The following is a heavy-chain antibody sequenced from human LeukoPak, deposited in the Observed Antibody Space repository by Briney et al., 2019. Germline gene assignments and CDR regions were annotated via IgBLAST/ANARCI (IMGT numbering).Heavy chain of an antibody. J-gene: IGHJ3*02. Sequence: SGPTLVNPTQTLTVTCTFSGFSLSTSAVGVGWIRQPPGKALEGITRIYCDDDKRYSPTLKSRLTIAKDTTKNQVVLTSTNVDPADTSTYDYAHRRGLDAFDIWGQGTMVTVAS. CDR3: AHRRGLDAFDI. CDR2: IYCDDDK. V-gene: IGHV2-5*02. CDR1: GFSLSTSAVG.